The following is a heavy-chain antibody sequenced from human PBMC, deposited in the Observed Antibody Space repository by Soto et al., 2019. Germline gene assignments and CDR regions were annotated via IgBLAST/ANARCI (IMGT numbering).Heavy chain of an antibody. J-gene: IGHJ6*02. CDR2: INPNSGGT. CDR3: ARGGSLWFGELSAYYYGMDV. Sequence: ASVKVSCTASGYTFTGYYMHWVRQAPGQGLEWMGWINPNSGGTNYAQKFQGWVTMTRDTSISTAYMELSRLRSDDTAVYYCARGGSLWFGELSAYYYGMDVWGQGTTVTVS. CDR1: GYTFTGYY. V-gene: IGHV1-2*04. D-gene: IGHD3-10*01.